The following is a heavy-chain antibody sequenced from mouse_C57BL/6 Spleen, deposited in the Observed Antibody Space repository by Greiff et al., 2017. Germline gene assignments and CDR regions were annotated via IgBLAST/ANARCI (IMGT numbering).Heavy chain of an antibody. CDR3: ARHGENNSKGYFDY. J-gene: IGHJ2*01. Sequence: QVQLKQSGAELVKPGASVKLSCKASGYTFTGYSIHWVKQRSGQGLEWIGWFYPGSGSIKYNEKFKDKATLTVDKSSSTAYMELKRLTSEDSAVXFFARHGENNSKGYFDYWGQGTTLTVSS. CDR1: GYTFTGYS. V-gene: IGHV1-62-2*01. CDR2: FYPGSGSI. D-gene: IGHD2-5*01.